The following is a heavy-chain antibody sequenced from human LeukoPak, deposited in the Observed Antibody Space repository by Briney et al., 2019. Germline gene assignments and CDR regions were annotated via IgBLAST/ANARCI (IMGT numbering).Heavy chain of an antibody. J-gene: IGHJ4*02. Sequence: PSETLSLTCAVSGGSISSSNWWSWVRQPPGKGLEWIGEIYHSGSTNYNPSLKSRVTISVDKSKNQSSLKLSSVTAADTAVYYCASGDSSGWRPFDYWGQGTLVTVSS. CDR3: ASGDSSGWRPFDY. V-gene: IGHV4-4*02. CDR1: GGSISSSNW. CDR2: IYHSGST. D-gene: IGHD6-19*01.